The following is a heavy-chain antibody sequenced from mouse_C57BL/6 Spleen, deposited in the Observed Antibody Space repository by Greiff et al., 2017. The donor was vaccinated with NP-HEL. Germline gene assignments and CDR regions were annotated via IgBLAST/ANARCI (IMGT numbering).Heavy chain of an antibody. CDR1: GYTFTSYW. Sequence: QVQLQQPGTELVKPGASVKLSCKASGYTFTSYWMHWVKQRPGQGLEWIGNINPSNGGTNYNEKFKGKATLTVDKSSSTAYMQLSSLTSEDSAVYYCAHDGYYVGYAMDYWGQGTSVTVSS. J-gene: IGHJ4*01. D-gene: IGHD2-3*01. CDR2: INPSNGGT. V-gene: IGHV1-53*01. CDR3: AHDGYYVGYAMDY.